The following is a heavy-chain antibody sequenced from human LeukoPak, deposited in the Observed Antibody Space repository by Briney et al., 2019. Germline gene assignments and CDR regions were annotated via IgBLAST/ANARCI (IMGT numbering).Heavy chain of an antibody. V-gene: IGHV3-11*04. CDR3: ARGGSYHRFG. J-gene: IGHJ4*02. Sequence: GGSRRLSCAASGFTLTDAWVSWVRQPPGKGLEWVSYISSSGSTIYYADSVKGRFTISRDNAKNSLYLQMNSLRAEDTAVYYCARGGSYHRFGWGQGTLVTVSS. CDR1: GFTLTDAW. CDR2: ISSSGSTI. D-gene: IGHD1-26*01.